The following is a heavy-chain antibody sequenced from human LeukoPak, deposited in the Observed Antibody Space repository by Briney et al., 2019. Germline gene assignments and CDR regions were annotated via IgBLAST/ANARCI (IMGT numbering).Heavy chain of an antibody. J-gene: IGHJ3*02. V-gene: IGHV1-46*01. CDR1: GYTFTSYD. CDR3: ARNAGIAVAGTSAFDI. D-gene: IGHD6-19*01. CDR2: INPIGGST. Sequence: ASVKVSCKASGYTFTSYDMTWVRQAPGQGLEWMGRINPIGGSTSYAQKLQGRVTMTRDMSTSTVYMELSSLRSEDTAVYYCARNAGIAVAGTSAFDIWGQGTMVTVSS.